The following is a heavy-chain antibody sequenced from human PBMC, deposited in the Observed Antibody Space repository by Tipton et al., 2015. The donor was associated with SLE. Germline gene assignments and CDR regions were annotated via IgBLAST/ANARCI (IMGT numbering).Heavy chain of an antibody. J-gene: IGHJ4*02. CDR3: ATGRTCGF. CDR1: GFTFTAYT. V-gene: IGHV3-7*01. D-gene: IGHD2-21*01. CDR2: IKEDGSET. Sequence: SLRLSCAASGFTFTAYTMNWIRQAPGKGLEWVATIKEDGSETYYVDSVKGRFTLSRDNAKNSLFLQMNSLSVEDTAMYFCATGRTCGFWGQGTLVTVSS.